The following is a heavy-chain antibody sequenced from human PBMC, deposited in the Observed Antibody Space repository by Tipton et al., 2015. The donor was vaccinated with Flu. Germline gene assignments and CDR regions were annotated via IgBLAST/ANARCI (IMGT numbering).Heavy chain of an antibody. Sequence: SLRLSCAASGFTFGDYAMHWVRQAPGKGLEWVSGISWNSGSIGYADSVKGRFTISRDNAKNSLYLQMNSLRAEDTALYYCAKGYRAASAHNFDYWGQGTLVTVSS. CDR2: ISWNSGSI. V-gene: IGHV3-9*01. CDR3: AKGYRAASAHNFDY. J-gene: IGHJ4*02. CDR1: GFTFGDYA. D-gene: IGHD2-15*01.